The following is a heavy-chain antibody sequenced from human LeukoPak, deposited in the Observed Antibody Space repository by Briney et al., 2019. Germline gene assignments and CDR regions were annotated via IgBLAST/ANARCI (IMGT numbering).Heavy chain of an antibody. CDR2: ISAYNGNT. V-gene: IGHV1-18*04. CDR1: GYTFTSYG. Sequence: ASVKVSCKASGYTFTSYGISWVRQAPGQGLEWMGWISAYNGNTNYAQKLQGRVTMTTDTSTSTACMELRSLRSDDTAVYYCARDQRCSGGSCYSDRFDYWGQGTLVTVSS. D-gene: IGHD2-15*01. J-gene: IGHJ4*02. CDR3: ARDQRCSGGSCYSDRFDY.